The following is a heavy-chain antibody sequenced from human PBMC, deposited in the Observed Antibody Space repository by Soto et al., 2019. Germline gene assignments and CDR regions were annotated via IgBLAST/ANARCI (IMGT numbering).Heavy chain of an antibody. CDR2: IYYSGST. D-gene: IGHD6-19*01. Sequence: PSETLSLTCTVSGGSISSYYWSWIRQPPGKGLEWIGYIYYSGSTNYNPSLKSRVTISVDTSKNQFSLKLSSVTAADTAVYYCATGGQWLANYYYYYMDVWGKRTTVAVSS. CDR1: GGSISSYY. J-gene: IGHJ6*03. CDR3: ATGGQWLANYYYYYMDV. V-gene: IGHV4-59*01.